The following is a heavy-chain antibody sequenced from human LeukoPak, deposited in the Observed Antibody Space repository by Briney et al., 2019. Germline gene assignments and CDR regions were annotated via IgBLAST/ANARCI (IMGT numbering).Heavy chain of an antibody. V-gene: IGHV3-30-3*01. CDR1: GFTFSSYA. CDR3: ARDLWQYYYDSSGYPHFDY. CDR2: ISYDGSNK. D-gene: IGHD3-22*01. J-gene: IGHJ4*02. Sequence: PGGSLRLSCAASGFTFSSYAMHWVRQAPGKGLEWVAVISYDGSNKYYADSVKGRFTISRDNSKNTLYLQMNSLRSDDTAVYYCARDLWQYYYDSSGYPHFDYWGQGTLVTVSS.